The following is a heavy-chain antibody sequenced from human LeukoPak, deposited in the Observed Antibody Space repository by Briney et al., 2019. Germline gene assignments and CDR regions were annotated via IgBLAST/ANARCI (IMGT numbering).Heavy chain of an antibody. CDR2: IIPIFGTA. V-gene: IGHV1-69*13. J-gene: IGHJ4*02. Sequence: ASVKVSCKASGGTFSSYAISWVRQAPGQGLEWMGGIIPIFGTANCAQKFQGRVTITADESTSTAYMELSSLRSEDTAVYYCAATYYYDSSGYYGRSTLDYWGQGTLVTVSS. D-gene: IGHD3-22*01. CDR3: AATYYYDSSGYYGRSTLDY. CDR1: GGTFSSYA.